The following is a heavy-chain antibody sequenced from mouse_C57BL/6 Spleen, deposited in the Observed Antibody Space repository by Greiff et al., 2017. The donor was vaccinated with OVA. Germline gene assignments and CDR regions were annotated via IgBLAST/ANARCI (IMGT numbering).Heavy chain of an antibody. CDR3: AREGISAMDY. Sequence: VKLMESGAELARPGASVKMSCKASGYTFTSYTMHWVKQRPGQGLEWIGYINPSSGYTKYNQKFKDKATLTADKSSSTAYMQLSSLTSEDSAVYYCAREGISAMDYWGQGTSVTVSS. CDR2: INPSSGYT. V-gene: IGHV1-4*01. J-gene: IGHJ4*01. CDR1: GYTFTSYT.